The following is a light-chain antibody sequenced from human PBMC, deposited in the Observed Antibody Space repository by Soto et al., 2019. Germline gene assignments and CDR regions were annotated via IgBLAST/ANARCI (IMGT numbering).Light chain of an antibody. CDR1: SSDVGSYDL. CDR2: EVN. Sequence: QSALTQPASVSGSPGQSITISCTGTSSDVGSYDLVSWYQHHSGKAPKIIIYEVNKRPSGISDRFSDSKSGNTASLSISGLQAEDEDDYFCCSFVRTNGLLFGGGTKLTVL. CDR3: CSFVRTNGLL. V-gene: IGLV2-23*02. J-gene: IGLJ2*01.